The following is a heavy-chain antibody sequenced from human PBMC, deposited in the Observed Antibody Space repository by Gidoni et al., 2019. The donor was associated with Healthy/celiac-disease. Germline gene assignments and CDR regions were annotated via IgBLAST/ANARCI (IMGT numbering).Heavy chain of an antibody. D-gene: IGHD3-22*01. V-gene: IGHV3-15*07. CDR1: GFTFSNAW. Sequence: EVQLVESGGGLVKPGGSLRLSCAASGFTFSNAWMNWVRQAPGKGLEWVGRIKSKTDGGTTDYAAPVKGRFTISRDDSKNTLYLQMNSLKTEDTAVYYCTAQGDSSGYYDVLNYWGQGTLVTVSS. CDR3: TAQGDSSGYYDVLNY. CDR2: IKSKTDGGTT. J-gene: IGHJ4*02.